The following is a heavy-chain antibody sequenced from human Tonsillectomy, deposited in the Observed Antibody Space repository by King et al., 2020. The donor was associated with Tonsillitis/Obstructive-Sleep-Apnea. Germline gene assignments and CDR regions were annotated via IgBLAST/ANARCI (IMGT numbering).Heavy chain of an antibody. CDR1: GGSFSGYF. CDR3: AREYFYRSSGYYDC. Sequence: VQLPQWGAGLLKPSETLSLTCAVYGGSFSGYFWSWIRQPPGKGLEWIGEVNHSGSTNYNPSLKSRVTISLDTSKNQFSLKLSSVTAADTAVYYCAREYFYRSSGYYDCWGQGTLVTVSS. J-gene: IGHJ4*02. D-gene: IGHD3-22*01. CDR2: VNHSGST. V-gene: IGHV4-34*01.